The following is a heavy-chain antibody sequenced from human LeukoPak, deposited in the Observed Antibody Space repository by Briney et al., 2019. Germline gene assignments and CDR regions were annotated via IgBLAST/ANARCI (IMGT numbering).Heavy chain of an antibody. CDR3: ARDSGTTGEVKFDP. V-gene: IGHV4-4*07. D-gene: IGHD3-10*01. CDR1: GGSISTYY. Sequence: SETLSLTCTVSGGSISTYYWSWIRQPAGTALEWIGRIYTSGTITYNPSLKSRVTMSVDTSKNQFSLKLSSVTAADTAVYYCARDSGTTGEVKFDPWGQGTLVTVSS. CDR2: IYTSGTI. J-gene: IGHJ5*02.